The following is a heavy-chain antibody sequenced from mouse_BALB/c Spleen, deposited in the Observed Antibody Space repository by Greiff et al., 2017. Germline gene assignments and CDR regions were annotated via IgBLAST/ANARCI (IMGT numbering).Heavy chain of an antibody. D-gene: IGHD2-1*01. CDR2: ISYDGSN. Sequence: VQLKQSGPGLVKPSQSLSLTCSVTGYSITSGYYWNWIRQFPGNKLEWMGYISYDGSNNYNPSLKNRISITRDTSKNQFFLKLNSVTTEDTATYYCASLYYVDAMDYWGQGTSVTVSS. V-gene: IGHV3-6*02. CDR3: ASLYYVDAMDY. CDR1: GYSITSGYY. J-gene: IGHJ4*01.